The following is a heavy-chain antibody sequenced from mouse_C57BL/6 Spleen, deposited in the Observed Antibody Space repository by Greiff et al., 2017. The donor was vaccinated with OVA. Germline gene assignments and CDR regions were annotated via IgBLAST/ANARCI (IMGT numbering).Heavy chain of an antibody. V-gene: IGHV5-9-1*02. D-gene: IGHD2-4*01. CDR1: GFTFSSYA. Sequence: EVKVEESGEGLVKPGGSLKLSCAASGFTFSSYAMSWVRQTPEKRLEWVAYISSGGDYIYYADTVKGRFTISRDNARNTLYLQMSSLKSEDTAMYYCTREDYVTFAYWGQGTLVTVSA. J-gene: IGHJ3*01. CDR3: TREDYVTFAY. CDR2: ISSGGDYI.